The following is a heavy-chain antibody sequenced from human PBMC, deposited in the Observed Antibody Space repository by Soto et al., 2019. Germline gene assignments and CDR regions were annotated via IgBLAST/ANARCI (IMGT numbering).Heavy chain of an antibody. Sequence: SETLCLTYPVYGGSFIGYYGSWIRQPPEKGLEWIGEINHSGSTNYNPSLKSRVTISVDTSKNQFSLKLSSVTAADTAVYYCARADPRITIFGVVIHNNWFDPWGQGTLVTVS. CDR2: INHSGST. J-gene: IGHJ5*02. CDR1: GGSFIGYY. D-gene: IGHD3-3*01. CDR3: ARADPRITIFGVVIHNNWFDP. V-gene: IGHV4-34*01.